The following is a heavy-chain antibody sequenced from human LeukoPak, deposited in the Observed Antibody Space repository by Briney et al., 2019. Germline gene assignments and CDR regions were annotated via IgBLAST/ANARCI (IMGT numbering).Heavy chain of an antibody. CDR3: ARDQIAVAGFYYYYYGMDV. CDR2: IYYSGST. Sequence: SETLSLTCTGSGGSISSYYWSWIRQPPGKGLEWIGYIYYSGSTNYNPSLKSRVTISVDTSKNQFSLKLSSVTAADTAVYYCARDQIAVAGFYYYYYGMDVWAQGTTVTVSS. J-gene: IGHJ6*01. D-gene: IGHD6-19*01. CDR1: GGSISSYY. V-gene: IGHV4-59*01.